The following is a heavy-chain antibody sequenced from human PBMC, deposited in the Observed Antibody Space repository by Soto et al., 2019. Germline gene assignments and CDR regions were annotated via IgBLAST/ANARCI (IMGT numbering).Heavy chain of an antibody. CDR2: ISATGGGT. CDR3: AKDRRAGGNSAFYFDF. V-gene: IGHV3-23*01. J-gene: IGHJ4*02. D-gene: IGHD3-16*01. CDR1: GFKFSNYA. Sequence: LRLSCAASGFKFSNYAMSWVRQAPGKGLEWVSLISATGGGTYYADSVKGRFTISRDNSHNTLYLQVHSLTAEDTAVYYCAKDRRAGGNSAFYFDFWGQGAQVTAPQ.